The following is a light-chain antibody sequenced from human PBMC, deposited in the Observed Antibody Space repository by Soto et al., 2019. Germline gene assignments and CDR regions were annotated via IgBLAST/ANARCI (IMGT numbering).Light chain of an antibody. V-gene: IGKV3-20*01. CDR3: QQYGTSEII. Sequence: EIVLTQSPGTLSLSPGERATLSCRPSQSVSSSYLAWYQQKPGQAPRLLIYGASSRATGIPDRFSGSGSGTDFTLTISRLEPEDFAVFFCQQYGTSEIIFGQGTRLEIK. CDR2: GAS. J-gene: IGKJ5*01. CDR1: QSVSSSY.